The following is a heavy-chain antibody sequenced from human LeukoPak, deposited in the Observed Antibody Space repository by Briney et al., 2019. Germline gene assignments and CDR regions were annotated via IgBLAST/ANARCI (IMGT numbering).Heavy chain of an antibody. CDR2: IYWDDDK. Sequence: SGPTLVKPTQTLTLTCTFSGFSLSTSGVGVGWIRQPPGKALEWLALIYWDDDKRYSPSLKSRLTITKDTSKNQVLLTMTNMDPVETATYYCAHRPWMFGVVSQAFDYWGQGTLVTVSS. J-gene: IGHJ4*02. V-gene: IGHV2-5*02. CDR1: GFSLSTSGVG. D-gene: IGHD3-3*01. CDR3: AHRPWMFGVVSQAFDY.